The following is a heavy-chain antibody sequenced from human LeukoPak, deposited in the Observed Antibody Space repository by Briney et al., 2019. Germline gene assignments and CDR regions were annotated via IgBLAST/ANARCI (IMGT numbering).Heavy chain of an antibody. J-gene: IGHJ6*02. CDR1: GFTFSSYA. Sequence: GGSLRLSCAASGFTFSSYAMSWVRQAPGKGLGWVSAISGSGGSTYYADSVKGRFTISRDNSKNTLYLQMNSLRAEDTAVYYCAKLLWFGEEYYYGMDVWGQGTTVTVSS. CDR3: AKLLWFGEEYYYGMDV. D-gene: IGHD3-10*01. CDR2: ISGSGGST. V-gene: IGHV3-23*01.